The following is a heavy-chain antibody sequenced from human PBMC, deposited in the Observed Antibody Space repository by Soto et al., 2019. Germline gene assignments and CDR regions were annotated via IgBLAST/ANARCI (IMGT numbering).Heavy chain of an antibody. V-gene: IGHV5-10-1*01. CDR2: IDPSDSYT. D-gene: IGHD1-7*01. CDR3: ARQNWNSPTYYYGMDV. J-gene: IGHJ6*02. Sequence: PGESLKISCKGSGCSFTSYWISWVRQMPGKGLEWMGRIDPSDSYTNYSPSFQGHVTISADKSISTAYLQWSSLKASDTAMYYCARQNWNSPTYYYGMDVWGQGTTVTVSS. CDR1: GCSFTSYW.